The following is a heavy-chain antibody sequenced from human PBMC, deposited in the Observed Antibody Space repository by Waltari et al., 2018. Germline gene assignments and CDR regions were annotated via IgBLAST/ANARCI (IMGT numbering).Heavy chain of an antibody. CDR3: SRGGHPNS. CDR2: IFADGTT. CDR1: GANIDSNY. Sequence: EVFLQKFGGGLVQPGGSLKLSCVVSGANIDSNYLNWLRQAPGKGLEWISVIFADGTTHYSDSVRGRFVISRDKSENTLYLQMNIVRPDDSSVYYCSRGGHPNSWGQGTLVTVSS. J-gene: IGHJ1*01. V-gene: IGHV3-66*02. D-gene: IGHD2-15*01.